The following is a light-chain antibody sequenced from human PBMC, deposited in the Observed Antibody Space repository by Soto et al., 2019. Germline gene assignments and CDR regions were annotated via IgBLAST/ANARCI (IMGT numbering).Light chain of an antibody. V-gene: IGKV1-5*03. CDR3: QQYDSLPVT. J-gene: IGKJ2*01. CDR1: QSINRC. Sequence: DIQMTQSPSTLSASVGDRVTITGRASQSINRCLAWYQQKPGKAPKLLIYKASSLESWVPSRFSGSGSGTEFTLSISSLQPDDFAIYYCQQYDSLPVTFGQGTKLEIK. CDR2: KAS.